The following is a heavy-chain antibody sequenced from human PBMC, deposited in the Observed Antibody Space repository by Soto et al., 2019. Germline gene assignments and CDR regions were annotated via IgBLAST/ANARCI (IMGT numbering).Heavy chain of an antibody. Sequence: ASVKVSCKASGFTFTSSAVQWVRQARGQRLEWIGWIVVGSGNTNYAQKFQERVTITRDMSTSTAYMEPSSLRSEDTAVYYCAANRSGYDYYYGMDVWGQGTTVTVSS. CDR1: GFTFTSSA. D-gene: IGHD3-22*01. J-gene: IGHJ6*02. CDR3: AANRSGYDYYYGMDV. V-gene: IGHV1-58*01. CDR2: IVVGSGNT.